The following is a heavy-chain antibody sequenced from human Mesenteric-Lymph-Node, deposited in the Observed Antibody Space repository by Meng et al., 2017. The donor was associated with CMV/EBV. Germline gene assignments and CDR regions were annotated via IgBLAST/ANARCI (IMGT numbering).Heavy chain of an antibody. V-gene: IGHV4-4*02. CDR1: W. J-gene: IGHJ5*01. Sequence: WWSWVRQPPGKGLEWIGEMYHSGRTNYNPSLKSRVTISVDKSKNHLSLKLSSVTAADTAVYYCTRDPCCSTTTCYNCNDWGMAWFDSWGQGTLVTVSS. D-gene: IGHD2-2*02. CDR3: TRDPCCSTTTCYNCNDWGMAWFDS. CDR2: MYHSGRT.